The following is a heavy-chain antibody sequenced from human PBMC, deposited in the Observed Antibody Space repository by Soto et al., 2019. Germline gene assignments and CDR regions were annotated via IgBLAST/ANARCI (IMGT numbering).Heavy chain of an antibody. CDR1: GYTVTTHY. D-gene: IGHD3-3*01. J-gene: IGHJ3*02. CDR2: INPGSGAA. CDR3: ARGGEVGVAGSAAFDM. Sequence: QVQLVQSGAEVKKPGASVKISCTASGYTVTTHYMHWVRQAPGRGLEWMGAINPGSGAAKYTQAFQARVPMTRDTSTNTVYMEMSALSSGDTAVFYCARGGEVGVAGSAAFDMWGQGTMVTVSS. V-gene: IGHV1-46*01.